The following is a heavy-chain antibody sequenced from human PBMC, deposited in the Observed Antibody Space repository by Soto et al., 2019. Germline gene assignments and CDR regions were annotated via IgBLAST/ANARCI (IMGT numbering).Heavy chain of an antibody. Sequence: SETLSLTCTVSGGSITSGDYYRSWIRQPPGKGLEWIGYIYYSGSTYYNPSLKSRVTISVDTSKNQFSLKLSSVTAADTALYYCARAGGYFWSGYAPFDYWGQGTLVTVSS. CDR2: IYYSGST. V-gene: IGHV4-30-4*01. D-gene: IGHD3-3*01. CDR3: ARAGGYFWSGYAPFDY. J-gene: IGHJ4*02. CDR1: GGSITSGDYY.